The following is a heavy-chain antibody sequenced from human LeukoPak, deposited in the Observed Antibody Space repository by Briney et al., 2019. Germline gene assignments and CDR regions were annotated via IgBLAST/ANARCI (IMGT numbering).Heavy chain of an antibody. J-gene: IGHJ4*02. V-gene: IGHV1-18*01. Sequence: GASLKLSCKSSGYTFTSYGIIWGLHAPGQGLEWMLWIIAYNGNTDYAQKLQGRVTMTTDTSTSTAYVELRSVRFADTAVYYCARDVSVYYGSRNQERDYWGQGTLVTVSS. CDR1: GYTFTSYG. CDR2: IIAYNGNT. CDR3: ARDVSVYYGSRNQERDY. D-gene: IGHD3-10*01.